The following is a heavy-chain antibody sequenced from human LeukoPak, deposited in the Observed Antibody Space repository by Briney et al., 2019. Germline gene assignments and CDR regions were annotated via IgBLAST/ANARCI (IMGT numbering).Heavy chain of an antibody. V-gene: IGHV1-69*06. Sequence: ASVKVSCKASGGTFISYAISWVRQAPGQGLEWMGGIIPMFGTANYAQKFQGRVTITADKSTSTAYMELSSLRSEDTAVYYCAELKRGGDGSLWFDPWGQGTLVTVSS. CDR1: GGTFISYA. D-gene: IGHD4-17*01. CDR2: IIPMFGTA. J-gene: IGHJ5*02. CDR3: AELKRGGDGSLWFDP.